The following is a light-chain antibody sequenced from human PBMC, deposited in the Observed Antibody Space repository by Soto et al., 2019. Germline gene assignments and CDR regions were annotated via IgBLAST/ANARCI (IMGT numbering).Light chain of an antibody. CDR2: EVS. Sequence: QSALAQPASVSGSPGQSITISCTGTSSDVGGYNYVSWYQQHPGKAPKLMIYEVSNRPSGVSNRFSGSKSGNTASLTISGLQAEDEADYYCCSYTSSLYVFGTGTKVTVL. J-gene: IGLJ1*01. CDR3: CSYTSSLYV. CDR1: SSDVGGYNY. V-gene: IGLV2-14*01.